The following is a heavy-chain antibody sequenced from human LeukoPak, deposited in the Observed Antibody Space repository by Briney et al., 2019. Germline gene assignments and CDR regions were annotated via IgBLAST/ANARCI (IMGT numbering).Heavy chain of an antibody. D-gene: IGHD3-10*01. CDR2: ISYDGSNK. V-gene: IGHV3-30*18. J-gene: IGHJ4*02. CDR3: AKELLWFGEYVFDY. CDR1: GFTFSSYG. Sequence: PGGSLRLSCAASGFTFSSYGMHWVRQAPGKGLEWVAVISYDGSNKYYADSVKGRFTISRDNSKNTLYLQMNSLRAEDTAVYYCAKELLWFGEYVFDYWGQGTLVTVSS.